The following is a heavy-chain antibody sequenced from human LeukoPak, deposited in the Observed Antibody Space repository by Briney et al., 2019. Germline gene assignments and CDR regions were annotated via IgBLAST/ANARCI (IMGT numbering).Heavy chain of an antibody. D-gene: IGHD3-3*01. CDR2: INHSGST. CDR3: ARLEGTSYYDFWSGYYNWFDP. Sequence: SETLSLTCAVYGGSFSGYYWSWIRQPSGKGLEWIGEINHSGSTNYNPSLKSRVTISVDTSKNQFSLKLSSVTAADTAVYYCARLEGTSYYDFWSGYYNWFDPWGQGTLVTVSS. V-gene: IGHV4-34*01. CDR1: GGSFSGYY. J-gene: IGHJ5*02.